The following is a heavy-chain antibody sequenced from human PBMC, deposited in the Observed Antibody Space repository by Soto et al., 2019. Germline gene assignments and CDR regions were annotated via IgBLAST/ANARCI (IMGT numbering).Heavy chain of an antibody. CDR3: ARDATSYYDILTGYYPTDYYYYYYMDV. D-gene: IGHD3-9*01. CDR1: GFTFSSYS. CDR2: ISSSSSTI. V-gene: IGHV3-48*01. Sequence: GGSLRLSCAASGFTFSSYSMNWVRQAPGKGLERVSYISSSSSTIYYADSVKGRFTISRDNAKNSLYLQMNSLRAEDTAVYYCARDATSYYDILTGYYPTDYYYYYYMDVWGKGTTVTVSS. J-gene: IGHJ6*03.